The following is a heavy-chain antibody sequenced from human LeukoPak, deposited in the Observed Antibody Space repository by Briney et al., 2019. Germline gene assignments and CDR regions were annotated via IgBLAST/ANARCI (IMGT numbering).Heavy chain of an antibody. CDR1: GYTFTGYY. CDR2: INPNSGGT. CDR3: AAQPGIAAAGFDY. D-gene: IGHD6-13*01. J-gene: IGHJ4*02. V-gene: IGHV1-2*02. Sequence: GASVKVSCKASGYTFTGYYMHWVRQAPGQGLEWMGWINPNSGGTNYAQKFQGRVTMTRDTSISTAYMELSRLRSDDTAVYYCAAQPGIAAAGFDYWGQGTLVTVSS.